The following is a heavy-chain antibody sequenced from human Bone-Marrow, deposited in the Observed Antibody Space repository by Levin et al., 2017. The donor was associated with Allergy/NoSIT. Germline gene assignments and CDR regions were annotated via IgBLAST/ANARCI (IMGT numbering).Heavy chain of an antibody. V-gene: IGHV3-30*03. CDR2: ISYDGSNE. J-gene: IGHJ3*02. Sequence: PGGSLRLSCAASGFTFSAYGMHWVRQAPGKGLEWVAVISYDGSNEYYTDSVKGRLTVSRDNSKKTLYLQMNSLRAEDTAVYYCATAYYDFWSGITKEYAFDIWGQGTLVAVSS. D-gene: IGHD3-3*01. CDR1: GFTFSAYG. CDR3: ATAYYDFWSGITKEYAFDI.